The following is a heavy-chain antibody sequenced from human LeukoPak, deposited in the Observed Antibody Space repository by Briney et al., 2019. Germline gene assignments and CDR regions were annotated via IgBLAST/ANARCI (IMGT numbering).Heavy chain of an antibody. D-gene: IGHD2-21*02. Sequence: AGGSLRLSCAASGFPFRNYVMSWVRQAPGKGLEWVSYINHNGETIYYADSVKGRFTISRDNGKNSLYLQMNSLRDEDMAVYYCAADSDWAFHYWGQGTRVTVSS. CDR2: INHNGETI. CDR3: AADSDWAFHY. CDR1: GFPFRNYV. V-gene: IGHV3-48*02. J-gene: IGHJ4*02.